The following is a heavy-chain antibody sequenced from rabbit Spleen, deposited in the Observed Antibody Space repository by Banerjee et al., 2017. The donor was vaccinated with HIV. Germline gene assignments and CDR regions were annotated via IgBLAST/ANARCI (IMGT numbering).Heavy chain of an antibody. CDR3: ARDTGSSFSSYGMDL. CDR2: IYASSDIT. CDR1: GFSFSSSYW. J-gene: IGHJ6*01. V-gene: IGHV1S40*01. Sequence: QSLEESGGDLVKPGASLTLTCTASGFSFSSSYWICWVRQAPGKGLEWIACIYASSDITHYASWAKGRFTISKTSSTTVTLQMTSLTVADTATYFCARDTGSSFSSYGMDLWGQGTLVTVS. D-gene: IGHD8-1*01.